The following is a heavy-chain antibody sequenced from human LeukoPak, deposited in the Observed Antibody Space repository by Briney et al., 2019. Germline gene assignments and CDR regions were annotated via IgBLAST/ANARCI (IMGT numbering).Heavy chain of an antibody. CDR2: IYSSGNT. J-gene: IGHJ5*02. D-gene: IGHD3-10*01. CDR1: GGSISSYY. Sequence: PSETLSLTCTVSGGSISSYYWNWIRQPAGKGLEWVGRIYSSGNTIYNPSLKSRVTMSVDTSKNQFSLKLSSVTAADTAVYYCARDLMSRDYYGSGLNWFDPWGQGTLVTVSS. CDR3: ARDLMSRDYYGSGLNWFDP. V-gene: IGHV4-4*07.